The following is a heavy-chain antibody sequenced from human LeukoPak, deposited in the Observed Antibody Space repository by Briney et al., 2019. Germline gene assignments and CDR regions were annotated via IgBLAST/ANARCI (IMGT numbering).Heavy chain of an antibody. Sequence: PSETLSLTCTVSGGSISSYYWSWIRQRPGKGLEWIGYIYYTGSTNYNPSLKSRVTISLDTSKNQFSLKLSSVTTADTAVYYCARSVVTLYWYFDLWGRGTLVTVSS. J-gene: IGHJ2*01. CDR3: ARSVVTLYWYFDL. CDR1: GGSISSYY. CDR2: IYYTGST. V-gene: IGHV4-59*01. D-gene: IGHD4-23*01.